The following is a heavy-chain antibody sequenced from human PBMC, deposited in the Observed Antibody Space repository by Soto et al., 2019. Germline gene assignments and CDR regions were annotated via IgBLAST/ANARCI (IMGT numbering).Heavy chain of an antibody. D-gene: IGHD3-9*01. V-gene: IGHV3-23*01. J-gene: IGHJ4*02. CDR3: AKDPSSILTTTFDY. CDR1: GFTFSSYA. Sequence: GGSLRLSCAASGFTFSSYAMSWVRQAPGKGLEWVSAISGSGGSSYYADSVKGRFTISRDNSKNTLYLQMNSLRAEDTAVYYCAKDPSSILTTTFDYWGQGTLVTVSS. CDR2: ISGSGGSS.